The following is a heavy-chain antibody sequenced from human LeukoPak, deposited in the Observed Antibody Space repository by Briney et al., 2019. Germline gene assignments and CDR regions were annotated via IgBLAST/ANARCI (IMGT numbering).Heavy chain of an antibody. CDR2: ISAYNGNT. CDR1: GYTFTSYG. J-gene: IGHJ5*02. CDR3: ARGGYYDSSGYSSWLFDP. V-gene: IGHV1-18*01. D-gene: IGHD3-22*01. Sequence: ASVKVSCKASGYTFTSYGISWVRQAPGQGLEWMGWISAYNGNTNYAQKLQGRVTMTTDTSTSTAYMELRSLRSDDTAVYYCARGGYYDSSGYSSWLFDPWGQGTLVTVSS.